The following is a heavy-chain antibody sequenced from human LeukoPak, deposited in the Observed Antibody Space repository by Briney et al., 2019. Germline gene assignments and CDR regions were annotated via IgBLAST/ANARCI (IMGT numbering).Heavy chain of an antibody. V-gene: IGHV3-74*01. Sequence: GGSLRLSCAASGFTFSSYWMLWVRQAPGKGLVWVSRINSDGSSTSYADSVKGRFTISRDNAKNTLYLQMNSLRAEDTAVYYCARFSSATVTTAGYWGQGTLVTVSS. CDR1: GFTFSSYW. J-gene: IGHJ4*02. CDR3: ARFSSATVTTAGY. CDR2: INSDGSST. D-gene: IGHD4-17*01.